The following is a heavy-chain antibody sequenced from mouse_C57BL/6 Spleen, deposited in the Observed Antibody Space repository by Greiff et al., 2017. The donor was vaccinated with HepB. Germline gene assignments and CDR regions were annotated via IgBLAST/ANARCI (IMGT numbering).Heavy chain of an antibody. D-gene: IGHD2-3*01. CDR1: GYSITSGYY. V-gene: IGHV3-6*01. CDR2: ISYDGSN. CDR3: ARGGGYSDWYFDV. Sequence: EVQLQESGPGLVKPSQSLSLTCSVTGYSITSGYYWNWIRQFPGNKLEWMGYISYDGSNNYNPSLKNRISITRDTSKNQFFLKLNSVTTEDTATYYCARGGGYSDWYFDVWGTGTTVTVSS. J-gene: IGHJ1*03.